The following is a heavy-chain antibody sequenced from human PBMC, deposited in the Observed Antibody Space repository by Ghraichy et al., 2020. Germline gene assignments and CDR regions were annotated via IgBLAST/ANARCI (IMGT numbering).Heavy chain of an antibody. CDR3: ARGGTAMVTFYYYYGMDV. Sequence: TCAVYGGSFSGYYWCWIRQPPGKGLEWIGEINHSGSTNYNQSLKSRVTISVDTSKNQFSLKLRPVTAADTAVYYCARGGTAMVTFYYYYGMDVWGQGTTVTVYS. D-gene: IGHD5-18*01. CDR2: INHSGST. V-gene: IGHV4-34*01. CDR1: GGSFSGYY. J-gene: IGHJ6*02.